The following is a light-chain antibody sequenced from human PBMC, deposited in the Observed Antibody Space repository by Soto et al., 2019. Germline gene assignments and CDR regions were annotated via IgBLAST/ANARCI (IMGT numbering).Light chain of an antibody. Sequence: DIQITQSPSTLSASVVDRVTITCRASQSIGDSLVWYQQKPGKAPYLLISDVSSLERGVPSRFSGSGSGTEFTLTISSMQPDDFATFYCQQYNGYSRTFGQGTKVDIK. V-gene: IGKV1-5*01. CDR1: QSIGDS. J-gene: IGKJ1*01. CDR2: DVS. CDR3: QQYNGYSRT.